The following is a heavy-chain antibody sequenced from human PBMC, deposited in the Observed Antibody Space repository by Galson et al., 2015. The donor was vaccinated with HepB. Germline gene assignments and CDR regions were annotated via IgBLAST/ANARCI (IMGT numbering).Heavy chain of an antibody. CDR2: IYWDDDR. CDR1: GFSLTTRGMA. D-gene: IGHD2-8*01. CDR3: ARSSGGYSTSGFCWGFDF. J-gene: IGHJ4*02. Sequence: PALVKPTQTLTLTCTFSGFSLTTRGMAVAWIRQPPGKALEWLALIYWDDDRRYSPSLKSRLTITKGTSKNQVVLTMTNMDPVDTATYFCARSSGGYSTSGFCWGFDFWGQGTLVTVSS. V-gene: IGHV2-5*02.